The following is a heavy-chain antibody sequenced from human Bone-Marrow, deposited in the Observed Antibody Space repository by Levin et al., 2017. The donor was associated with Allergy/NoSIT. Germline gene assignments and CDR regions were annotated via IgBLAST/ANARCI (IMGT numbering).Heavy chain of an antibody. Sequence: GSLRLSCTVSGGSVSTGTYHWSWIRQPPGKALEWLGHIHYIGTTKYNPSLKSRVIISMDTSRNQFFLKLSSVTAADAAVYYCSRDKVVLSAGEYYYYAMDGWGQGTTVTVSS. V-gene: IGHV4-61*01. J-gene: IGHJ6*02. CDR3: SRDKVVLSAGEYYYYAMDG. CDR1: GGSVSTGTYH. D-gene: IGHD2-2*01. CDR2: IHYIGTT.